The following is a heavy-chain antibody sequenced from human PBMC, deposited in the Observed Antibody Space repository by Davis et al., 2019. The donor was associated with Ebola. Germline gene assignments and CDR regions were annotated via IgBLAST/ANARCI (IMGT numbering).Heavy chain of an antibody. CDR3: ARGEDSSGWYYYYYYYGMDV. CDR1: GFTFSNYW. Sequence: GESLKISCAASGFTFSNYWMSWVRQAPGKGLEWVANIKQDGSEKYYVDSVKGRFTISRDNAKNSLYLQMNSLRAEDTAVYYCARGEDSSGWYYYYYYYGMDVWGKGTTVTVSS. CDR2: IKQDGSEK. J-gene: IGHJ6*04. V-gene: IGHV3-7*01. D-gene: IGHD6-19*01.